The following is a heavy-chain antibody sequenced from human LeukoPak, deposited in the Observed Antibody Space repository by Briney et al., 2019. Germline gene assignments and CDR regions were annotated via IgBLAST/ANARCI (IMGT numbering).Heavy chain of an antibody. Sequence: PGGPLRLSCAASGFTFSDYYMSWIRQAPGKGLEWVSYISSSGGAIYYADSVKGRFTISRDNAKNSLYLQMNSLRAEDTAVYYCGSRRGSRNGYTDYWGQGTLVTVSS. CDR3: GSRRGSRNGYTDY. CDR1: GFTFSDYY. V-gene: IGHV3-11*01. CDR2: ISSSGGAI. J-gene: IGHJ4*02. D-gene: IGHD5-24*01.